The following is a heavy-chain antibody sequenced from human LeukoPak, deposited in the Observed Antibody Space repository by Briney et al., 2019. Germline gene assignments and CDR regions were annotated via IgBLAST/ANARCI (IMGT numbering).Heavy chain of an antibody. Sequence: GGSLRLSCAASGFTFSSYWMSWVRQAPGKGLEWVANIKQDGSNKYYADSVKGRFTISRDNSKNTLYLQMNSLRAEDTAVYYCARDGAHCTNGVCYSHYYYGMDVWGQGTTVTVSS. CDR2: IKQDGSNK. CDR1: GFTFSSYW. J-gene: IGHJ6*02. CDR3: ARDGAHCTNGVCYSHYYYGMDV. D-gene: IGHD2-8*01. V-gene: IGHV3-7*01.